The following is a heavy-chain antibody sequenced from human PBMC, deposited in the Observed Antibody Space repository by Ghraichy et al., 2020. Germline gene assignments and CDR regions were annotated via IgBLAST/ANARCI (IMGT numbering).Heavy chain of an antibody. Sequence: GGSLRLSCAASGFTFSYYGMHWVRQAPGKGLEWVAIIWHDGSNKYYADSVKGRFTISRDNSKNTLYLQMNSLRAEDTAVYYCARVASPDEQAPTRADYWGQGTLVTVSA. CDR3: ARVASPDEQAPTRADY. D-gene: IGHD6-13*01. V-gene: IGHV3-33*01. CDR2: IWHDGSNK. CDR1: GFTFSYYG. J-gene: IGHJ4*02.